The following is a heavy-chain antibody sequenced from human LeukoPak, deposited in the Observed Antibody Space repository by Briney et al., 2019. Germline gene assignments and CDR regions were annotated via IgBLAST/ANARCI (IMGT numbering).Heavy chain of an antibody. Sequence: PGGSLRLSCAASGSIFSDHYMDWVRQAPGKGLEWVGRTRNEANIYTTKYAASVKGRFTISRDDSKNSLYLQMNSLRAEDTAVYYCAKDLSMVRGVISLDAFDIWGQGTMVTVSS. D-gene: IGHD3-10*01. J-gene: IGHJ3*02. CDR3: AKDLSMVRGVISLDAFDI. V-gene: IGHV3-72*01. CDR1: GSIFSDHY. CDR2: TRNEANIYTT.